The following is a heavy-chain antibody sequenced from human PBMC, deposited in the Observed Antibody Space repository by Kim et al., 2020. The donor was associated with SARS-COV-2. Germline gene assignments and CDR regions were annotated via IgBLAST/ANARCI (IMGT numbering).Heavy chain of an antibody. V-gene: IGHV1-46*01. CDR3: ARTVAPPGVPYYYGMDV. Sequence: CQGRVTMTRDTSTSTVYMELSSLRSEDTAVYYCARTVAPPGVPYYYGMDVWGQGTTVTVSS. J-gene: IGHJ6*02. D-gene: IGHD6-19*01.